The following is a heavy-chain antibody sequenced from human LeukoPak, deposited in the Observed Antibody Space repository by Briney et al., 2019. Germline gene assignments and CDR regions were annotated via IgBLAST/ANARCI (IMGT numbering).Heavy chain of an antibody. CDR1: GYTYRTYS. V-gene: IGHV1-18*04. D-gene: IGHD3-22*01. Sequence: ASVKVSCKASGYTYRTYSIAWVRQAPGQGLEWMGWISGYNGHTNYAQQVQGRVTMTTDTSTSTAYMELRSPRSDDTAVYYCVRGPDISGYEATPDCFDIWGQGTRVTVSS. J-gene: IGHJ3*02. CDR2: ISGYNGHT. CDR3: VRGPDISGYEATPDCFDI.